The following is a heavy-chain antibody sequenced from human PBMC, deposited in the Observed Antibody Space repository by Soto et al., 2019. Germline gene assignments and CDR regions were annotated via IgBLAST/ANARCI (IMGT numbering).Heavy chain of an antibody. CDR3: ARDQDCGGDCYTNYYYYYGMDV. D-gene: IGHD2-21*02. V-gene: IGHV6-1*01. Sequence: PSQTLSLTCAISGDSVSSNSPAWNWIRQSPSRDLEWLGRTYYRSKWYNDYAVSVKSRITINPDTSKNQFSLQLNSVTPEDTAVYYCARDQDCGGDCYTNYYYYYGMDVWGQGTTVTVS. CDR1: GDSVSSNSPA. CDR2: TYYRSKWYN. J-gene: IGHJ6*02.